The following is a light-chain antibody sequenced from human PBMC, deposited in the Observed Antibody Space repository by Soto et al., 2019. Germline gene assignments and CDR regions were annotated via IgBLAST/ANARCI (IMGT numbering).Light chain of an antibody. CDR2: GAS. Sequence: EGVLTQSPGTLSLSPGERATLSCRASQSVTSNYLAWYQQKPGQAPRLLIFGASIRDTGIPDSFSGSGSGTDFTLTISRLEPEDFAVYYCQQYGSSPGTFGQGTKVDIK. J-gene: IGKJ1*01. CDR3: QQYGSSPGT. V-gene: IGKV3-20*01. CDR1: QSVTSNY.